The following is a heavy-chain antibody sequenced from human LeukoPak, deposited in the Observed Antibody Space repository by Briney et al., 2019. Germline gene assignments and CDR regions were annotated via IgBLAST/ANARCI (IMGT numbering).Heavy chain of an antibody. V-gene: IGHV3-33*03. CDR2: IQNDASTR. D-gene: IGHD3-3*01. CDR1: GFIFSHYG. J-gene: IGHJ4*02. CDR3: AKDSDYDFWSGYCFDY. Sequence: GGSLRLSCTASGFIFSHYGMHWVRQAPGKGLEWVAVIQNDASTRNYVDSVKGRFTISRDNSENTVFLQMDSLRVEDTAVYYCAKDSDYDFWSGYCFDYWGQGTLVTVSS.